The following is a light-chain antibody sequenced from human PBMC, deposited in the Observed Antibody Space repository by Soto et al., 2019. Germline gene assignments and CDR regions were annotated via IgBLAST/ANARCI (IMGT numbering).Light chain of an antibody. CDR3: QQYNNRPYT. V-gene: IGKV3-15*01. CDR2: DAS. Sequence: EIVMTQSPATLSVSPGERVALSCRASQSVSSNFAWYRQKPGQAPRLLIYDASTRATGVPARFSRSGSGTDFTLTISSLQSEDFAVYYCQQYNNRPYTFGQGTKLEIK. CDR1: QSVSSN. J-gene: IGKJ2*01.